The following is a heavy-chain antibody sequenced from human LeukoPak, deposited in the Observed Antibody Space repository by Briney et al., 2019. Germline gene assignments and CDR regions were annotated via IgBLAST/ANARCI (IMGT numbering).Heavy chain of an antibody. CDR3: ARQVPGYSYGNDFDY. J-gene: IGHJ4*02. CDR2: IYYSGST. V-gene: IGHV4-39*01. D-gene: IGHD5-18*01. CDR1: GGTISSGGYY. Sequence: SETLSLTCAVSGGTISSGGYYWGWIRQPPGKGLEWIGSIYYSGSTYYNPSLKSRVTISVDTSKNQFSLKLSSVTAADTAVYYCARQVPGYSYGNDFDYWGQGTLVTVSS.